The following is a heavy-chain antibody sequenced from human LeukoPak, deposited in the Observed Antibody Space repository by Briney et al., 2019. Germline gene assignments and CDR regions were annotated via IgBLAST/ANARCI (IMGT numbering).Heavy chain of an antibody. V-gene: IGHV4-59*08. J-gene: IGHJ4*02. CDR2: ISYGGAT. Sequence: SETLSLTCTVSGGSISSYYWSWLRQPPGKGLEWIGYISYGGATSYNPSLKRRVTISVDSPKNSFSLRLSSLTAADTALYYCARHGGTLDYFDYWGPGSLVTVSS. CDR1: GGSISSYY. CDR3: ARHGGTLDYFDY. D-gene: IGHD1-26*01.